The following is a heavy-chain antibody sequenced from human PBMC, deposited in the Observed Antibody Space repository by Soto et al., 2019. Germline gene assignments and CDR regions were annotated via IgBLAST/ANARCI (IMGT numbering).Heavy chain of an antibody. Sequence: SETLSLTCAVYGWSFSGSYWSWIRQPPGKGLEWIGEINHSGSTNYNPSLKSRVTISVDTSKNQFSLKLSSVTAADTAVYYCARRSGQWLVIGAFDIWGQGTMVTVSS. V-gene: IGHV4-34*01. CDR2: INHSGST. CDR3: ARRSGQWLVIGAFDI. D-gene: IGHD6-19*01. CDR1: GWSFSGSY. J-gene: IGHJ3*02.